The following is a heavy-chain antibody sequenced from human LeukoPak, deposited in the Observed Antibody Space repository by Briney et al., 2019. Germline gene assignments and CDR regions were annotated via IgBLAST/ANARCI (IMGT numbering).Heavy chain of an antibody. D-gene: IGHD3-22*01. CDR3: ARQDSSGYYYTYFDY. V-gene: IGHV4-34*01. CDR1: GGSFSGYY. Sequence: SETLSLTCAVYGGSFSGYYWSWIRQPPGKGLEWIGEINHSGSTNYNPSLKSRVTISVDTSKNQFSLKLSSVTAADTAVYYCARQDSSGYYYTYFDYWGQGTLVTVSS. J-gene: IGHJ4*02. CDR2: INHSGST.